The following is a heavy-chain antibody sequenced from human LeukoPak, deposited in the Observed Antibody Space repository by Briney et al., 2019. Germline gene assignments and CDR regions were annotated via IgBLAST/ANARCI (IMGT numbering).Heavy chain of an antibody. CDR2: IYYTWAT. V-gene: IGHV4-59*01. CDR3: AGAGYSYGTGYYFDY. CDR1: GDSISSYY. J-gene: IGHJ4*02. Sequence: PSETLSLTCTVSGDSISSYYWSWLRLPPGEGRVGLGYIYYTWATYYNPSLKSRVTISLDTSKNQFSLKLSSVTAADAAVYYCAGAGYSYGTGYYFDYWGQGALVTVSS. D-gene: IGHD5-18*01.